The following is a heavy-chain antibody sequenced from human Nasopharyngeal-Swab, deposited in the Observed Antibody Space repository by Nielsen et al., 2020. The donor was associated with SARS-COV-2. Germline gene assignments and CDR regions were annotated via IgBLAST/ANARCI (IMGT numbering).Heavy chain of an antibody. CDR1: GYTFTSYY. CDR2: INPSGGST. V-gene: IGHV1-46*01. J-gene: IGHJ3*02. CDR3: ARKSLGYSSGWLVAFDI. Sequence: ASVKVSCKASGYTFTSYYMHWVRQAPGQGLEWMGIINPSGGSTSYAQKFQGRVTMPRDTSTSTVYMELSSLRSEDTAVYYCARKSLGYSSGWLVAFDIWGQGTMVTVSS. D-gene: IGHD6-19*01.